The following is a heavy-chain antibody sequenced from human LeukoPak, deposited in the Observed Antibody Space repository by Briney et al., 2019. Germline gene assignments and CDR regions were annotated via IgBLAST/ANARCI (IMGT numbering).Heavy chain of an antibody. Sequence: QPGGSLRLSREAAGFSFRDYPMGWVRRASGKRLEWVSGISAGADVIFYADPVKGRFTISRDNSKNTLYLQMNSLRAEDSAEYYCAKSLLTTATGTGRAFDIWGQGTMVTVSA. CDR3: AKSLLTTATGTGRAFDI. J-gene: IGHJ3*02. V-gene: IGHV3-23*01. CDR1: GFSFRDYP. CDR2: ISAGADVI. D-gene: IGHD1-1*01.